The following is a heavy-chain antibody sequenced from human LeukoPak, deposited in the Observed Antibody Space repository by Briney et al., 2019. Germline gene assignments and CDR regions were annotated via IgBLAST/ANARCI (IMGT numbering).Heavy chain of an antibody. CDR1: GFTFSDYY. CDR2: ISSSGSTI. Sequence: GGSLRLSCAASGFTFSDYYMSWIRHAPGKGLEWVSYISSSGSTIYYADSVKGRFTISRDNAKNSLYLQMNSLRAEDTAVYYCARDAGYSSGFDAFDIWGQGTMVTVSS. CDR3: ARDAGYSSGFDAFDI. D-gene: IGHD6-19*01. J-gene: IGHJ3*02. V-gene: IGHV3-11*01.